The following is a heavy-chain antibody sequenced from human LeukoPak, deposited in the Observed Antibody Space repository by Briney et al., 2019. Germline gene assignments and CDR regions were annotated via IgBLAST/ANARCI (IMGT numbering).Heavy chain of an antibody. Sequence: SETLSLTCAVYGGSFSGYYWRWIRQPPGKGLEWIGEIKHSGSTNYNPSLKSRVTISVDTSKHQFSLKLSSVTAADTAVYSCARGPDGVNHYVWGSYRYTERPYYFDYWGQGTLVTVSS. CDR2: IKHSGST. D-gene: IGHD3-16*02. CDR1: GGSFSGYY. V-gene: IGHV4-34*01. CDR3: ARGPDGVNHYVWGSYRYTERPYYFDY. J-gene: IGHJ4*02.